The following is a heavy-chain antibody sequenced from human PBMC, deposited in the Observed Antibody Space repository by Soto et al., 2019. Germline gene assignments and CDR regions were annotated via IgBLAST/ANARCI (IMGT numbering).Heavy chain of an antibody. J-gene: IGHJ5*02. D-gene: IGHD6-19*01. Sequence: QVQLVQSGAEVKKPGSSVKVSCKASGGTFSSYAISWVRQAPGQGLEWMGGIIPIFGTANYAQKFQGRVTITSEKTTRTAYRELSSLRSEDTAVYYCARDMRLVGGWFNWFDPWCQGTMVTVSS. V-gene: IGHV1-69*06. CDR3: ARDMRLVGGWFNWFDP. CDR1: GGTFSSYA. CDR2: IIPIFGTA.